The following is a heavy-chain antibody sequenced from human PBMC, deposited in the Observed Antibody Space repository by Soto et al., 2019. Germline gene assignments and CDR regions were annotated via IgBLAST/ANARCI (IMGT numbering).Heavy chain of an antibody. D-gene: IGHD3-3*01. CDR3: ARSRGWSGYSPYYFDY. Sequence: PGGSLRLSCAVSGFTFSSYWMSWVRQSPGKGLEWVANIKGDGSKKYYVDSVKGRFTISRDNAINSLYLQMNSLRAEDTAVYYCARSRGWSGYSPYYFDYWGQGTLVTVSS. V-gene: IGHV3-7*05. CDR1: GFTFSSYW. J-gene: IGHJ4*02. CDR2: IKGDGSKK.